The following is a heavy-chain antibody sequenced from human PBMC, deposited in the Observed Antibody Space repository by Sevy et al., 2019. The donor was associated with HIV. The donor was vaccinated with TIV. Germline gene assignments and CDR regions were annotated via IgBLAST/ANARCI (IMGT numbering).Heavy chain of an antibody. J-gene: IGHJ3*02. CDR3: AGTHYYDSSGYHFEI. V-gene: IGHV3-48*02. CDR1: GFTFSSYS. Sequence: GGSLRLSCAASGFTFSSYSMNWVRQAPGKGLEWVSYISSSSSTIYYADSVKGRFTISRDNAKNSLYLEMNSLRDEDTAVYYSAGTHYYDSSGYHFEIWGQGTMVTVSS. D-gene: IGHD3-22*01. CDR2: ISSSSSTI.